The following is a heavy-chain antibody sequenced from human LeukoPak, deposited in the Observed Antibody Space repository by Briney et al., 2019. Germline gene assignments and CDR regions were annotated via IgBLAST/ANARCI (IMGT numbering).Heavy chain of an antibody. CDR3: VRNSEWLVYYFDY. Sequence: ASVKVSCKASGYTFTGYYMHWVRQAPGQGLEWMGWINPNSGGTNYAQKFQGRVTMTRDTSISTAYMELSRLRSDDTAVYYCVRNSEWLVYYFDYWGQGTLVTVSS. D-gene: IGHD6-19*01. V-gene: IGHV1-2*02. J-gene: IGHJ4*02. CDR2: INPNSGGT. CDR1: GYTFTGYY.